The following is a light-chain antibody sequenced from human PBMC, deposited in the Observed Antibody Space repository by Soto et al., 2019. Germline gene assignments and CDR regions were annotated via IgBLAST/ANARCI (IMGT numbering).Light chain of an antibody. CDR2: GAS. V-gene: IGKV3-11*01. J-gene: IGKJ4*01. CDR3: QKYNSAPLT. Sequence: EIVLTQSPATLSLSPGERATLSCRASQSVSSYLAWYQQKPGQAPRLLIYGASSRATGIPDRFSGSGSGTDFTLTISSLQPEDVAAYYCQKYNSAPLTFGGGTKVDNK. CDR1: QSVSSY.